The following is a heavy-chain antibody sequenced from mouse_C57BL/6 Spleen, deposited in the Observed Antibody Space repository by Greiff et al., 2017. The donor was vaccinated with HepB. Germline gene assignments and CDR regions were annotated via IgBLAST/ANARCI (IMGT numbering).Heavy chain of an antibody. CDR3: ARIAHAYYFDY. D-gene: IGHD1-3*01. V-gene: IGHV1-26*01. J-gene: IGHJ2*01. CDR2: INPNNGGT. CDR1: GYTFTDYY. Sequence: EVQLQQSGPELVKPGASVKISCKASGYTFTDYYMNWVKQSHGKSLEWIGDINPNNGGTSYNQKFKGKATLTVDKSSSTAYMELRSLTSEDSAVYYCARIAHAYYFDYWGQGTTLTVSS.